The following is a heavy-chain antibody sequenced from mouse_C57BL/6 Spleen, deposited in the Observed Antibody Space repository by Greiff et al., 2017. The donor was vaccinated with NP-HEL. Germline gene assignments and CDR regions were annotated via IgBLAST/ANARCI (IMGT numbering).Heavy chain of an antibody. D-gene: IGHD2-5*01. CDR2: IDPSDSET. CDR1: GYTFTSYW. Sequence: VQLQQPGAELVRPGSSVKLSCKASGYTFTSYWMHWVKQRPIQGLEWIGNIDPSDSETHYNQKFKDKATLTVDKSSSTAYMQLSSLTSEDSAVYYCARGYSNYRAWFAYWGQGTLVTVSA. V-gene: IGHV1-52*01. J-gene: IGHJ3*01. CDR3: ARGYSNYRAWFAY.